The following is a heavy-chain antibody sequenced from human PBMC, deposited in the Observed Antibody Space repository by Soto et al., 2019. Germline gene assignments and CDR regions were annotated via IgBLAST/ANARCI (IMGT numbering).Heavy chain of an antibody. CDR2: INHSGST. D-gene: IGHD5-18*01. V-gene: IGHV4-34*01. J-gene: IGHJ6*02. CDR1: GGSFSGYY. CDR3: ATNRGYSYGSRYYYYGMDV. Sequence: SETLSLTCAVYGGSFSGYYWSWIRQPPGKGLEWIGEINHSGSTNYNPSLKSRVTISVDTSKNQFSLKLSSVTAADTAVYYCATNRGYSYGSRYYYYGMDVWGQGTTVTV.